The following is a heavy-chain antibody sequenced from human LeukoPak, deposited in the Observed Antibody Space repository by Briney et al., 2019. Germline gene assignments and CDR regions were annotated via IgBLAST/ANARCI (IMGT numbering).Heavy chain of an antibody. V-gene: IGHV3-23*01. CDR3: ARPLRDSKYAIFDY. Sequence: PGGSLRLSCAASGFTFSSYAMSWVRQAPGKGLEWVSAISGSGGSTYYADSVKGRFTIPRDNSKNTLYLQMNSLRGEDTAVYYCARPLRDSKYAIFDYWGQGTLVTVSS. CDR2: ISGSGGST. J-gene: IGHJ4*02. D-gene: IGHD2-8*01. CDR1: GFTFSSYA.